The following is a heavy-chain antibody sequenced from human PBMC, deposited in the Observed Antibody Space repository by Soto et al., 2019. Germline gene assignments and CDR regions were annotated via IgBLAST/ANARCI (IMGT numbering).Heavy chain of an antibody. CDR1: GFSFSTSA. CDR2: ISSDGSRK. J-gene: IGHJ4*01. Sequence: GGSLRLSCAASGFSFSTSAIHWVRQAPGKGLEWVAIISSDGSRKFYADSVRGRFTVSRDNVANTLHLQMNRLRVGDTGIYRGASARCRGACNLIDYWGLGPRFTVS. D-gene: IGHD2-15*01. V-gene: IGHV3-30-3*01. CDR3: ASARCRGACNLIDY.